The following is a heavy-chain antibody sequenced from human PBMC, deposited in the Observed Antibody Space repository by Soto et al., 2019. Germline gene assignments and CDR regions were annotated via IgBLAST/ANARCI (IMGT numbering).Heavy chain of an antibody. V-gene: IGHV4-59*13. CDR3: ARAKSFEFHNWFDP. D-gene: IGHD3-10*01. Sequence: QVQLQESGPGLVKPSETLSLTCTVTGGSISTYYWSWIRQPPGKGLEWIGHIYYTGNTNYNPSLKSRDTISVETSTNRFSLRRRSVSAADTAVYYCARAKSFEFHNWFDPWGQGTLVTVSS. CDR1: GGSISTYY. CDR2: IYYTGNT. J-gene: IGHJ5*02.